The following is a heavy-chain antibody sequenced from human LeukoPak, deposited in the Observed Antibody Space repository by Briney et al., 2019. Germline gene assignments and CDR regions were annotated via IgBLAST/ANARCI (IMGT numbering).Heavy chain of an antibody. J-gene: IGHJ4*02. CDR2: IYYSGST. V-gene: IGHV4-39*01. Sequence: SETLSLTCTVSGASVSSSSYLWGWIRQPPGKGLEWIGSIYYSGSTYYNPSLKSRVTISVDTSRNQFSLKLSSVTAADTAVYYCARQVPDSRGYYLYYFDYWGQGTLVPVPS. CDR3: ARQVPDSRGYYLYYFDY. D-gene: IGHD3-22*01. CDR1: GASVSSSSYL.